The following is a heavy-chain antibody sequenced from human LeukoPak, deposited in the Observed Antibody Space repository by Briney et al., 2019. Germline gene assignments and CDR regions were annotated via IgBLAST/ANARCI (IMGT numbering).Heavy chain of an antibody. D-gene: IGHD6-19*01. CDR3: ASSQSLFEAFDV. V-gene: IGHV4-61*01. CDR1: GASVSSASY. Sequence: SETLSLTCTVSGASVSSASYWTWIRQPPGKGVEWIAHIYNGVNTNYNPSLKSRVTISVDTSKNQFSLKLTSVTAADTAVFYCASSQSLFEAFDVWGQGTMVTVSS. J-gene: IGHJ3*01. CDR2: IYNGVNT.